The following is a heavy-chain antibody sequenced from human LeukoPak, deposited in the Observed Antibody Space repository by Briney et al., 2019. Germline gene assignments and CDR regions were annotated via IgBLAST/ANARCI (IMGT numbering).Heavy chain of an antibody. CDR3: ARHKGSSSWYPFEDY. D-gene: IGHD6-13*01. CDR1: GYSFTSYW. J-gene: IGHJ4*02. V-gene: IGHV5-51*01. Sequence: GESLKIPCKGSGYSFTSYWIGWVRQMPGKGLEWMGIIYPGDSDTRYSPSFQGQVTISADKSISTAYLQWSSLKASDTAMYYCARHKGSSSWYPFEDYWGQGTLVTVSS. CDR2: IYPGDSDT.